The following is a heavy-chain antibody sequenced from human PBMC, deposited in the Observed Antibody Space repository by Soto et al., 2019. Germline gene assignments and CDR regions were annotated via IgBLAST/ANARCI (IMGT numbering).Heavy chain of an antibody. CDR1: GGTFSSYA. Sequence: GASVKVSCKASGGTFSSYAISWVRQAPGQGLEWMGGIIPIFGTANYAQKFQGRVTITADESTSTAYMELSSLRSEDTAVYYCASLPSSSWYFDYWGQGTLVTVSS. CDR3: ASLPSSSWYFDY. D-gene: IGHD6-13*01. CDR2: IIPIFGTA. V-gene: IGHV1-69*13. J-gene: IGHJ4*02.